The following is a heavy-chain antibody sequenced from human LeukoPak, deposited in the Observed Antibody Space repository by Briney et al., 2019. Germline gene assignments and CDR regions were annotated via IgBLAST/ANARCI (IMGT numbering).Heavy chain of an antibody. CDR2: INHSGST. CDR3: AREKLSGYDRYFDY. D-gene: IGHD5-12*01. J-gene: IGHJ4*02. CDR1: GGSFSGYY. V-gene: IGHV4-34*01. Sequence: SETLSLTCAVCGGSFSGYYWSWIRQPPGKGLEWIGEINHSGSTNYNPSLKSRVTISVDTSKNQFSLKLSSVTAADTAVYYCAREKLSGYDRYFDYWGQGTLVTVSS.